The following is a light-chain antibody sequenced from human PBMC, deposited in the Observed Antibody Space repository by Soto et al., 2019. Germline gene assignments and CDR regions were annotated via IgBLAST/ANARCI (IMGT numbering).Light chain of an antibody. V-gene: IGKV3-20*01. Sequence: ELVLTQSPGTLSLSPGERATLSCRASQSVRSDYLAWYQQKPGQAPRLLIYGASSRATGIPDRFSGSGSGTGFTLTISRVEPEDFAVYYCQQYGSSPLTFGGGT. CDR2: GAS. CDR3: QQYGSSPLT. J-gene: IGKJ4*01. CDR1: QSVRSDY.